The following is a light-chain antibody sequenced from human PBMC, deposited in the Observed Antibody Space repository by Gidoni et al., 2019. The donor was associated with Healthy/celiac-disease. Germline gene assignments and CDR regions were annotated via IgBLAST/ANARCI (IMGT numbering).Light chain of an antibody. CDR1: QSVSSY. CDR3: QQRSNWPPS. CDR2: DAS. J-gene: IGKJ2*03. Sequence: EIVLTQSPATLSLSPGDRATLSCRAGQSVSSYLAWYQQKPGQAPRLLIYDASNRATGIPARFSGSGSGTDFTLTISSLEPEDFAVYYCQQRSNWPPSFGQGTKLEIK. V-gene: IGKV3-11*01.